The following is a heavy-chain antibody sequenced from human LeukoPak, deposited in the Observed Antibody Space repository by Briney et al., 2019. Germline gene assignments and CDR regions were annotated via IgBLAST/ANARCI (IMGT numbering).Heavy chain of an antibody. V-gene: IGHV4-4*09. J-gene: IGHJ4*02. Sequence: SETLSLTCTVSGISINSHYLNWIRQPPGKGLEWIGHIYGSGRTNYNPSLKRRVIISVDTSKRQSSLNLKSLPAEDTAVYYCVVSPNQDFFDYWGQGPLVTVSS. CDR3: VVSPNQDFFDY. CDR2: IYGSGRT. CDR1: GISINSHY.